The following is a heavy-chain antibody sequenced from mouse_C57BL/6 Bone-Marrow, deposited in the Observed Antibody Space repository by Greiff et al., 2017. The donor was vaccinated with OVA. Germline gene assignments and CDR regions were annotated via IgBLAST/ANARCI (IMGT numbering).Heavy chain of an antibody. V-gene: IGHV5-4*01. CDR2: ISDGGSYT. J-gene: IGHJ4*01. CDR1: GFTFSSYA. Sequence: EVHLVESGGGLVKPGGSLKLSCAASGFTFSSYAMSWVRQTPEKRLEWVATISDGGSYTYYPDNVKGRFTISRDNAKNNLYLQMSHLKSEDTAMYYCARVGSSLYYYARDYWGQGTSVTVSS. CDR3: ARVGSSLYYYARDY. D-gene: IGHD1-1*01.